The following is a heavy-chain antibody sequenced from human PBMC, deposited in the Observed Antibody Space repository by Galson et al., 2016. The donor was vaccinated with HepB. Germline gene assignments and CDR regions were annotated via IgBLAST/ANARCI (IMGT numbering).Heavy chain of an antibody. CDR2: IDPSDSYT. J-gene: IGHJ5*02. CDR1: GYSFTSYW. CDR3: ARHNRIAAAVTSWFDP. V-gene: IGHV5-10-1*01. Sequence: QSGAEVKKPGESLRISCKGSGYSFTSYWISWVRQMPGKGLEWMGRIDPSDSYTNYSPSFQGHVTISADKSISTAYLQWSSLKASDIAMYYCARHNRIAAAVTSWFDPWGPGTLVTVSS. D-gene: IGHD6-13*01.